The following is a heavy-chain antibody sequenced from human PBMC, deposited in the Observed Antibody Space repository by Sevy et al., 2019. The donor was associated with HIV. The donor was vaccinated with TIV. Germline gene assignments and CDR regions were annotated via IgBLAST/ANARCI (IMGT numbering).Heavy chain of an antibody. J-gene: IGHJ4*02. CDR1: GFTFSSYS. CDR2: SSSSSRTI. CDR3: ARDRYGDYDFDY. Sequence: GGSLRLSCAASGFTFSSYSMNWVRRAPGKGLEWLSYSSSSSRTIYYADSVKGRFTISRDNAQNSLYLQMTSLSVEDTALYYCARDRYGDYDFDYWGQGTLVTVSS. V-gene: IGHV3-48*04. D-gene: IGHD4-17*01.